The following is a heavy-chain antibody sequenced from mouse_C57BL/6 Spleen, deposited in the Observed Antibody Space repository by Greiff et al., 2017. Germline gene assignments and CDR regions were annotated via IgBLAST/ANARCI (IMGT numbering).Heavy chain of an antibody. CDR3: ARVPFITTIVADY. CDR2: IDPSDSYT. D-gene: IGHD1-1*01. Sequence: VQLQQPGAELVRPGTSVKLSCKASGYTFTSYWMHWVKQRPGQGLEWIGVIDPSDSYTNYNQKFKVKATLTVDTSSSTAYMQLSSLTSEDSAVYYCARVPFITTIVADYWGQGTTLTVSS. J-gene: IGHJ2*01. CDR1: GYTFTSYW. V-gene: IGHV1-59*01.